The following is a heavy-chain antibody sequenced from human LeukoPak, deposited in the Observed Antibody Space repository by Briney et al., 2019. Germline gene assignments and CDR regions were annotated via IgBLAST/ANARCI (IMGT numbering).Heavy chain of an antibody. CDR2: VRSTGDST. J-gene: IGHJ4*02. CDR1: GFTFSSNG. CDR3: ARDRGTTAGYYFDY. Sequence: GGSLRLSCAASGFTFSSNGMSWVRQAPGKRLEWVSTVRSTGDSTYYADSVKGRFTISRDNSKNTLHLQMNSLRAEDTAVYYCARDRGTTAGYYFDYWGQGTLVTVSS. V-gene: IGHV3-23*01. D-gene: IGHD1-1*01.